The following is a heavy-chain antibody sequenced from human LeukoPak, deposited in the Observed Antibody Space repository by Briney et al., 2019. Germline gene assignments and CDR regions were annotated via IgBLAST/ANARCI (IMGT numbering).Heavy chain of an antibody. Sequence: ASVKVSCKASGYTLTELSMHWVRQAPGKGLEWMGGFDPEDGETIYAQKFQGRVTMTEDTSTDTAYMELSSLRSEDTAVYYCATDRPHGVFKDYYYYGMDVWGQGTTVTVSS. CDR3: ATDRPHGVFKDYYYYGMDV. CDR1: GYTLTELS. V-gene: IGHV1-24*01. CDR2: FDPEDGET. J-gene: IGHJ6*02. D-gene: IGHD3-10*01.